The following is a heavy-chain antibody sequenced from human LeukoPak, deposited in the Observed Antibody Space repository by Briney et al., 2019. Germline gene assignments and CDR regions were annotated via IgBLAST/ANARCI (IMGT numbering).Heavy chain of an antibody. CDR2: IYYSGGT. CDR1: GGSISSYY. CDR3: AKSISGTTYFFDY. Sequence: SETLSLTCSVSGGSISSYYWSWIRQPPGKGLEWIGYIYYSGGTNYNPSLKSRVTISLDTSKNQFSLKLSSVTAADTAVYYCAKSISGTTYFFDYWGQGTLVTVSS. D-gene: IGHD1-20*01. V-gene: IGHV4-59*01. J-gene: IGHJ4*02.